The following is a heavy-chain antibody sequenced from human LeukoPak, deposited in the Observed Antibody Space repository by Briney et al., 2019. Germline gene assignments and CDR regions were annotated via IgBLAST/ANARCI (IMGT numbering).Heavy chain of an antibody. Sequence: GGSLRLSCAASGFTFSSYSMNWVRQAPGKGLEWVSSISSSSSYIYYADSVKGRFTISRDNAKNSLYLQMNSLRAEDTAVYYCARDMEVLSFGESMDVWGQGTTVTVSS. V-gene: IGHV3-21*01. D-gene: IGHD3-10*01. CDR1: GFTFSSYS. J-gene: IGHJ6*02. CDR2: ISSSSSYI. CDR3: ARDMEVLSFGESMDV.